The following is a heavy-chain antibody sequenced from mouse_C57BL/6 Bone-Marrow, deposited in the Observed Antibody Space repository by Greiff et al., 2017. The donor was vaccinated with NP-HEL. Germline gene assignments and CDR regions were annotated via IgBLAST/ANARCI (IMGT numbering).Heavy chain of an antibody. Sequence: EVKVVESGGGLVKPGGSLKLSCAASGFTFSSYAMSWVRQTPEKRLEWVATISDGGSYTYYPDNVKGRFTISRDNAKTNLYLQMSHLKSEDTAMYYCARDPTGAAMDYWGQGTSVTVSS. V-gene: IGHV5-4*01. CDR2: ISDGGSYT. CDR3: ARDPTGAAMDY. D-gene: IGHD1-1*01. J-gene: IGHJ4*01. CDR1: GFTFSSYA.